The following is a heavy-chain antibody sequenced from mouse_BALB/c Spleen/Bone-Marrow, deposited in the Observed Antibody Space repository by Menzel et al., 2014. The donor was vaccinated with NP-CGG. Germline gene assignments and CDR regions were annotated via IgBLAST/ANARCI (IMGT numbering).Heavy chain of an antibody. D-gene: IGHD2-4*01. CDR3: ARNYDFGDYYAMDY. CDR1: GFSISNYA. J-gene: IGHJ4*01. V-gene: IGHV2-2*02. CDR2: IWSGGNR. Sequence: QVQLKQLGPGLVQPSQSLSITCTVSGFSISNYAVHWVRQSPGKGLEWLGVIWSGGNRDYNAAFISRLSISKDNSKSQVFFKMNSLQPNDTAIYYCARNYDFGDYYAMDYWGQGTSVTVSS.